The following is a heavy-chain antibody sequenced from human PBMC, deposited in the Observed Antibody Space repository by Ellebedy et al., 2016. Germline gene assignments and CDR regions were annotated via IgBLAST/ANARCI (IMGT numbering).Heavy chain of an antibody. CDR1: GFTFSSYS. CDR3: ARVSYYYDSSGYYMGHGIEY. Sequence: GGSLRLSCAASGFTFSSYSMNWVRQAPGKGLEWVSYTSSSSSTIYYADSVKGRFTISRDNAKNTLYLQMNSLRAEDTAVYYCARVSYYYDSSGYYMGHGIEYWGQGTLVTVSS. V-gene: IGHV3-48*01. CDR2: TSSSSSTI. J-gene: IGHJ4*02. D-gene: IGHD3-22*01.